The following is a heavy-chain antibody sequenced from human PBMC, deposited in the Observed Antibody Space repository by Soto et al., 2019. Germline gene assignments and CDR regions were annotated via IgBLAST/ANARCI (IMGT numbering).Heavy chain of an antibody. J-gene: IGHJ6*03. CDR1: GGSFSGYY. D-gene: IGHD2-2*01. CDR3: ARLGYCSSTSCYVDYMDV. Sequence: SETLSLTCAVYGGSFSGYYWSWIRQPPGKGLEWIGEINHSGSTNYNPSLKSRVTISVDTSKNQFSLKLSSVTAADTAVYYCARLGYCSSTSCYVDYMDVWGEGTTVTVSS. V-gene: IGHV4-34*01. CDR2: INHSGST.